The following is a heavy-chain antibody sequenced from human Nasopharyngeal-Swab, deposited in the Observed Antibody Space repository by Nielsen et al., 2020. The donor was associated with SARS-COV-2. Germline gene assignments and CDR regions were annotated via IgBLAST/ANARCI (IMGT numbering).Heavy chain of an antibody. D-gene: IGHD3-16*02. V-gene: IGHV3-11*06. CDR3: ASLRNDYVWGSYRSPDAFDI. Sequence: GESLKISCAASGFTFSDYYMSWIRQAPGKGLEWVSYISSSSSYTSYADSVKGRFTISRDNAKNSLYLQMNSLRAEDTAVYYCASLRNDYVWGSYRSPDAFDIWGQGTMVTVSS. CDR2: ISSSSSYT. J-gene: IGHJ3*02. CDR1: GFTFSDYY.